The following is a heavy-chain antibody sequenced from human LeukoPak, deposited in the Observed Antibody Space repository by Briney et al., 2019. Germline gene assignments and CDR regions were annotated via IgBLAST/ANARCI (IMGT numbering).Heavy chain of an antibody. D-gene: IGHD3-10*01. Sequence: GGSLRLSCTASGFTFGDYAMSWFRQAPGRGLEWVGFIRSKAYGGTTEYAASVKGRFTISRDDSKSTAYLQMNSLKTEDTAVYYCTRTYYGSGFGAFDIWGQGTMVTVSS. V-gene: IGHV3-49*03. CDR3: TRTYYGSGFGAFDI. CDR2: IRSKAYGGTT. J-gene: IGHJ3*02. CDR1: GFTFGDYA.